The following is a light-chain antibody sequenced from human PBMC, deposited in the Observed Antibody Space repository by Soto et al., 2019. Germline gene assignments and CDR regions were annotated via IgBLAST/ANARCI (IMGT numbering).Light chain of an antibody. V-gene: IGKV3-15*01. CDR2: SAS. CDR3: QQYNKWPLT. J-gene: IGKJ3*01. CDR1: QSVNNN. Sequence: EIVRTPSPVTLSVSPVARATLSCTASQSVNNNVAWYQQKTGHTPRLLIYSASIGATGTPARFSGSGSGSDFTLTISSLQSEELAVYYCQQYNKWPLTFGPGTKVDIK.